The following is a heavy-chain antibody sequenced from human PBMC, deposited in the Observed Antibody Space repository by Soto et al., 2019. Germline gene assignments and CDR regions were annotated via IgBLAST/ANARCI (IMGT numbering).Heavy chain of an antibody. V-gene: IGHV4-61*01. CDR3: ARLYGSTYHSFFYGLDV. D-gene: IGHD6-13*01. CDR2: IHESGST. J-gene: IGHJ6*02. CDR1: GVSVNIGSYY. Sequence: QVQLQESGPGLVKPSETLSLTCSVSGVSVNIGSYYWTWIRQPPGKGLEWIGYIHESGSTSYSPPLRSRVTISVDTSENQFSLKLSSVTAADTAVYYCARLYGSTYHSFFYGLDVWGQGTTVTVSS.